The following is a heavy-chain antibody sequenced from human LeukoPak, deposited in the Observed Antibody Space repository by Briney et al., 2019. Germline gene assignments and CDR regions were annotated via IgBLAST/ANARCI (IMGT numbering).Heavy chain of an antibody. CDR2: IGTAGDT. Sequence: GGSLRLSCTASGFTFSSYDMHWVRQATGKGLEWVSAIGTAGDTYYPGSVKGRFTISRENAKNSLYLQMNSRGAGDTAAYYCARGEGIAAAGTTGFGMDVWGQGTTVTVSS. CDR3: ARGEGIAAAGTTGFGMDV. CDR1: GFTFSSYD. D-gene: IGHD6-13*01. J-gene: IGHJ6*02. V-gene: IGHV3-13*04.